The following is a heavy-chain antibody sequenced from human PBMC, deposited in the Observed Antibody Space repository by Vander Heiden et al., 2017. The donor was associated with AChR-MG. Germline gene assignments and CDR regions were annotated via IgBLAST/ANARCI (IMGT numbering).Heavy chain of an antibody. CDR2: IKSKTDGGTT. Sequence: EVQLVASGGGLVKPGGSLRLSCAASGFTFSNAWMSWVRQAPGKGLEWVGRIKSKTDGGTTDYAAPVKGRFTISRDDSKNTLYLQMNSLKTEDTAVYYCTTGAGRNYDILTGYYGMDVWGQGTTVTVSS. V-gene: IGHV3-15*01. J-gene: IGHJ6*02. CDR3: TTGAGRNYDILTGYYGMDV. CDR1: GFTFSNAW. D-gene: IGHD3-9*01.